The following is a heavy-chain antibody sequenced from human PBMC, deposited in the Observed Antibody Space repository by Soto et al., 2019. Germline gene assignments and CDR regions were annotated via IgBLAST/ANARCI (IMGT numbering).Heavy chain of an antibody. CDR1: GGSISSGDYY. Sequence: SETLSLTCTVSGGSISSGDYYWSWIRQPPGKGLEWIGYIYYSGSTYYNPSLKSRVTISVDTSASTAYMELSSLRSEDTAVYYCARSLPIVVVPSNWFDPWGQGTLVTVSS. V-gene: IGHV4-30-4*02. J-gene: IGHJ5*02. D-gene: IGHD2-2*01. CDR3: ARSLPIVVVPSNWFDP. CDR2: IYYSGST.